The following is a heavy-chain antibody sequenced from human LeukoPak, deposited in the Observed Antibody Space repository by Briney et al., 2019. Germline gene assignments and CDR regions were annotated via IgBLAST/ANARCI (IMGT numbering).Heavy chain of an antibody. CDR2: INHSGST. CDR1: GGSFSGYY. J-gene: IGHJ4*02. Sequence: SETLSLTCAVYGGSFSGYYWSWIRQPPGKGLEWIGEINHSGSTNYNPSLKSRVTISVDTSKNQFSLKLSSVTAADTAVYYCARGGWSRQTFRGVIVNPFDYWGQGTLVTVSS. D-gene: IGHD3-16*02. V-gene: IGHV4-34*01. CDR3: ARGGWSRQTFRGVIVNPFDY.